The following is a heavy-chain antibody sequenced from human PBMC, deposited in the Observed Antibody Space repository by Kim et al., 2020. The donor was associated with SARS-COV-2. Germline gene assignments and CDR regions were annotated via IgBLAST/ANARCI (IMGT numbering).Heavy chain of an antibody. Sequence: ADSVKGRFTISRDNQKNTLFLQMNSLRPEDTAVYYCATDLVAVAGASRVDYWGQGTLVTVSS. V-gene: IGHV3-30*01. CDR3: ATDLVAVAGASRVDY. J-gene: IGHJ4*02. D-gene: IGHD6-19*01.